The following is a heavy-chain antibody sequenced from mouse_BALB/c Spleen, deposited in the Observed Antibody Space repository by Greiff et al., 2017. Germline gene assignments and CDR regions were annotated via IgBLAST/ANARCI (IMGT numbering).Heavy chain of an antibody. CDR3: AKANWEFAY. V-gene: IGHV14-3*02. CDR1: GFNIKDTY. CDR2: IDPANGNT. Sequence: EVKLQESGAELVKPGASVKLSCTASGFNIKDTYMHWVKQRPEQGLEWIGRIDPANGNTKYDPKFQGKATITADTSSNTAYLQLSSLTSEDTAVYYCAKANWEFAYWGQGTLVTVSA. D-gene: IGHD4-1*01. J-gene: IGHJ3*01.